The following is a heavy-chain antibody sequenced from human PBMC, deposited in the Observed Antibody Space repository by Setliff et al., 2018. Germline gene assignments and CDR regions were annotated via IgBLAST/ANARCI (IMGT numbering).Heavy chain of an antibody. V-gene: IGHV3-15*01. Sequence: GGSLRLSCSVSGITFINAWMTWVRQAPGKGPEWVGRIKSSREGATSDYGAPAKGRFTISRDDSKNMIYLQMNNLKTEDTGFYYCTTGPRDSRNYLNWFDPWGQGTLVTVSS. J-gene: IGHJ5*02. CDR1: GITFINAW. CDR3: TTGPRDSRNYLNWFDP. CDR2: IKSSREGATS. D-gene: IGHD4-4*01.